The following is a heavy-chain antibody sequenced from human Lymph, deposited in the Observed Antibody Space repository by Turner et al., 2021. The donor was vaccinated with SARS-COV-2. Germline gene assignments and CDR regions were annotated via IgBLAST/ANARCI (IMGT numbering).Heavy chain of an antibody. CDR1: GFTFSSYA. CDR3: AKDRFTLSSGWEDY. Sequence: EVQLLESGEGLVKPGGSLSLSCAASGFTFSSYAMSWVRQAPGKGLEWVSGISGSGGTTHYADSVKGRFTISRDNSKNTLYLQMNSLRAEDTAVYYCAKDRFTLSSGWEDYWGQGTLVTVSS. D-gene: IGHD6-19*01. V-gene: IGHV3-23*01. CDR2: ISGSGGTT. J-gene: IGHJ4*02.